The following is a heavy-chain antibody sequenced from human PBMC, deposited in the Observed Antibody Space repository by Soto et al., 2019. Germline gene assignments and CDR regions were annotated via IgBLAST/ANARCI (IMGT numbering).Heavy chain of an antibody. V-gene: IGHV3-53*01. CDR3: AKNPGYYYDSTGYHFDY. CDR2: IYRNDKT. Sequence: GGSLILSCAASGITVSRNYMTWVRQAPGKGLDWVSVIYRNDKTYYADSVKGRFTISRDNSKNTLYLQMNSLRAEDTAVYYCAKNPGYYYDSTGYHFDYWGQGTLVTVSS. CDR1: GITVSRNY. J-gene: IGHJ4*02. D-gene: IGHD3-22*01.